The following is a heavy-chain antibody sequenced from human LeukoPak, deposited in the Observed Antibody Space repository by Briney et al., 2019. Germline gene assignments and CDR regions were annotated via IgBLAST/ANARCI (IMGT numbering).Heavy chain of an antibody. CDR3: ERDVDY. J-gene: IGHJ4*02. V-gene: IGHV3-48*02. CDR1: RFSFSAYS. Sequence: GGSLRLSSSASRFSFSAYSMSWVRQAPGKGLEWVSYISTSGSTIYYADSVKGRFTISRDNGKNSLYLQMSSLRDEYTAVYYCERDVDYWGQGTLVTVSS. CDR2: ISTSGSTI.